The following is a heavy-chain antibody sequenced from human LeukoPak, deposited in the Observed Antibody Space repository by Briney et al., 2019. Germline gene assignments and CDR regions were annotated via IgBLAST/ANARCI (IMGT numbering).Heavy chain of an antibody. D-gene: IGHD3-10*01. CDR1: GFTFSSYA. Sequence: PGGSLRLSCSASGFTFSSYAMHWVRQAPGKGLEYVSAISSNGGSTYYADSVKGRFTISRDNSKNTLYLQMNSLRAEDTAVYFCARDESRRRRSDVDPGYFDYWGQGTLVTVSP. J-gene: IGHJ4*02. CDR2: ISSNGGST. V-gene: IGHV3-64*04. CDR3: ARDESRRRRSDVDPGYFDY.